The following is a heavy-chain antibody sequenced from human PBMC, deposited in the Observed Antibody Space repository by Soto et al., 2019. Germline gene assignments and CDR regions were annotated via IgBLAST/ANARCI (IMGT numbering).Heavy chain of an antibody. J-gene: IGHJ6*02. Sequence: QMQLVESGGGMVQPGRSLRLSCAASGFTFRSYGTHWVRQAPGKGLEWVALIWFDGSKKYYVDSVKGRFAVSRDNSKNTLYLQMNSLRVEDTAVYYCARDRLVPYGYGMDVWGQGTTVTVSS. D-gene: IGHD2-2*01. CDR2: IWFDGSKK. V-gene: IGHV3-33*01. CDR1: GFTFRSYG. CDR3: ARDRLVPYGYGMDV.